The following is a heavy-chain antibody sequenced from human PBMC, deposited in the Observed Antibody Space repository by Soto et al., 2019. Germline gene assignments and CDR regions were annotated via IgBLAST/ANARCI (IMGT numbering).Heavy chain of an antibody. CDR3: TRDSYDSSGYYYDFFDY. J-gene: IGHJ4*02. CDR2: IKVDGSEK. Sequence: PGGSLRLSCAASGFTFSSHWMSWVRQAPGKGLEWVANIKVDGSEKYYVDSVRGRFSISRDNAKDSLYLQMNSLRAEDTAVYYCTRDSYDSSGYYYDFFDYCGQGTLVTVSS. CDR1: GFTFSSHW. V-gene: IGHV3-7*01. D-gene: IGHD3-22*01.